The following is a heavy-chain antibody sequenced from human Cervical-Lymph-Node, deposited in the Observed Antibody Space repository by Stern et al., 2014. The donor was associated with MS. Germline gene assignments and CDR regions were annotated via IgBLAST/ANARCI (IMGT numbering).Heavy chain of an antibody. J-gene: IGHJ4*02. Sequence: MQLVESGAGLVKPSQTLSLTCAVSGDSISSGGYSWSWIRQPPGKGLEWIGYIYHSGIPYYNPSLKSRVTISLDRSNNQFSLKLTSVTAADTAMYYCARDSSGFQGYFDYWGQGTLVTVSS. D-gene: IGHD3-22*01. V-gene: IGHV4-30-2*01. CDR2: IYHSGIP. CDR3: ARDSSGFQGYFDY. CDR1: GDSISSGGYS.